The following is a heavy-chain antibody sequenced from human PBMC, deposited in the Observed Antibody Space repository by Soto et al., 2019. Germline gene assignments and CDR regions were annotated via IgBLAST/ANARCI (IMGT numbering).Heavy chain of an antibody. D-gene: IGHD3-3*01. CDR3: AKDLYEPYDFWSGYYGGFDY. Sequence: GGSLRLSCAASGFTFSSYAMSWVRQAPGKGLEWVSAISGSGGSTYYADSVKGRFTISRDNSKNTLYLQMNSLRAEDTAVYYCAKDLYEPYDFWSGYYGGFDYWGQGTLVTVSS. J-gene: IGHJ4*02. CDR1: GFTFSSYA. V-gene: IGHV3-23*01. CDR2: ISGSGGST.